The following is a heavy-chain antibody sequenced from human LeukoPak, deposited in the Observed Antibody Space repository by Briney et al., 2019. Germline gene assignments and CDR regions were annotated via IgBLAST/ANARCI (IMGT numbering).Heavy chain of an antibody. CDR1: GFTFSSFA. V-gene: IGHV3-23*01. D-gene: IGHD6-6*01. CDR3: AKDPRYSSSSPNWFDP. J-gene: IGHJ5*02. CDR2: IIGSGGTT. Sequence: GGSLRLSCAASGFTFSSFAMSWVRQAPGKGLEWVSSIIGSGGTTYYADSVKGRFTISRDNSKNTLYLQMNSLRAEDTAVYYCAKDPRYSSSSPNWFDPWGQGTLVTVSS.